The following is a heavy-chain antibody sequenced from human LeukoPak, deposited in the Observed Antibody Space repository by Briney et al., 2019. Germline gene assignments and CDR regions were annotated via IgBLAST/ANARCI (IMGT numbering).Heavy chain of an antibody. D-gene: IGHD3-10*01. CDR1: RFTFSSYS. CDR2: ISSSSSTI. CDR3: SRATNYASGLMRYLDY. J-gene: IGHJ4*02. Sequence: QPGGSLRLSCVAARFTFSSYSMNWVRQAPGKGLEWVSYISSSSSTIYYADPVKGRFTISRDNAKNSLYLQMNSLRDEDTAVYYCSRATNYASGLMRYLDYWGQGTLATVSS. V-gene: IGHV3-48*02.